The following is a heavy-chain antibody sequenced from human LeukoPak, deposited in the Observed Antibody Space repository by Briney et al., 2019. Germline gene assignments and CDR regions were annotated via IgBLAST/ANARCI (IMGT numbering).Heavy chain of an antibody. J-gene: IGHJ4*02. CDR3: ARGGTTGTTPTDY. Sequence: GGPLRLSCAASGFTFSSYGMHWVRQAPGKGLEWVAVIWYDGSNKYYADSVKGRFTISRDNSKNTLYLQMNSLRAEDTAVYYCARGGTTGTTPTDYWGQGTLVTVSS. D-gene: IGHD1-1*01. CDR2: IWYDGSNK. CDR1: GFTFSSYG. V-gene: IGHV3-33*01.